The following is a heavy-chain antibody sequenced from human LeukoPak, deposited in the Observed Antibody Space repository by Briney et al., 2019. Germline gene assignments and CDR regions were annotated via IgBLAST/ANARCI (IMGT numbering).Heavy chain of an antibody. CDR1: GGSISSSSYY. CDR2: IYYSGST. J-gene: IGHJ4*02. CDR3: GRIHRDSGSPTWLY. V-gene: IGHV4-39*07. D-gene: IGHD3-10*01. Sequence: SETLSLTCTVSGGSISSSSYYWGWIRQPPGKGLEWIGSIYYSGSTYYNPSLKSRVTISVDTSKNQFSLKLSSVTAADTAVYYCGRIHRDSGSPTWLYWGQGTLVTVSS.